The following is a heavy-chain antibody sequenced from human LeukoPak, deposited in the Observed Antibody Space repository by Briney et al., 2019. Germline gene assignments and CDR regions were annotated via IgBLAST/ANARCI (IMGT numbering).Heavy chain of an antibody. D-gene: IGHD6-19*01. V-gene: IGHV1-46*03. J-gene: IGHJ4*02. CDR3: ARVLYSSGWYAPGFDY. CDR1: VYTFTSYY. CDR2: INPSGGST. Sequence: ASVKVSCKPSVYTFTSYYMHWVRQAPGQGLEWMGIINPSGGSTSYAQKFQGRVTMTRDTSTSTVYMELSSLRSEDTAVYYCARVLYSSGWYAPGFDYWGQGTLVTVSS.